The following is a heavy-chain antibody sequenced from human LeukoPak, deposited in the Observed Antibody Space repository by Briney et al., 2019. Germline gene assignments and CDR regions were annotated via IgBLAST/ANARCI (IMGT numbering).Heavy chain of an antibody. Sequence: ASVKVSCKASGYTFTSYAMHWVRQAPGQRLEWMGWINAGNGNTKYSQKFQGRVTITRDTSASTAYMELSSLRSEDTAAYYCARDLVSSRATGPWGYWGQGTLVTVSS. J-gene: IGHJ4*02. CDR3: ARDLVSSRATGPWGY. D-gene: IGHD6-13*01. V-gene: IGHV1-3*01. CDR2: INAGNGNT. CDR1: GYTFTSYA.